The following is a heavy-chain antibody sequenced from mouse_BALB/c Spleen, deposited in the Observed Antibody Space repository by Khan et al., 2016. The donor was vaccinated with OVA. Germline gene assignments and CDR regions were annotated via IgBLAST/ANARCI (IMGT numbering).Heavy chain of an antibody. CDR3: ARLAYYYDSEGFAY. D-gene: IGHD1-1*01. CDR2: ISSGGSYT. CDR1: GFTFSTYG. V-gene: IGHV5-6*01. Sequence: EVQVVESGGDLVKPEGSLKLSCAASGFTFSTYGMSWVRQTPDKRLEWVATISSGGSYTYYPDSVQGRFTISRDNAKNTLYLQMSSLNSEDTAMFYCARLAYYYDSEGFAYWGQGTLVTVSA. J-gene: IGHJ3*01.